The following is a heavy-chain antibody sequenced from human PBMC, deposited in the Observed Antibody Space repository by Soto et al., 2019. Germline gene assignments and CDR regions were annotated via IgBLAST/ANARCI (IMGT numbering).Heavy chain of an antibody. D-gene: IGHD6-13*01. Sequence: QVPLQQSGPGLVKPSQTLSLTCAISGDSVSSNSAAWNWIRQSPSRGLEWLGRTYYRSKWYNDYAVAVKSRITINPDTSTNQFSLQLNSVTPEDTAVYYCARGWGLYSASGYRFDPWGQGTLVTVSS. CDR1: GDSVSSNSAA. CDR3: ARGWGLYSASGYRFDP. V-gene: IGHV6-1*01. J-gene: IGHJ5*02. CDR2: TYYRSKWYN.